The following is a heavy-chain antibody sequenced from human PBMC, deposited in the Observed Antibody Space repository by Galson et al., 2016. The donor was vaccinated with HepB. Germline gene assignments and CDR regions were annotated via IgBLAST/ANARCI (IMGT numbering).Heavy chain of an antibody. Sequence: ETLSLTCTVSGDSIGTYYWTWLRQPPGEGLEWIGYIPHTGSTNYNPTLKSRVTISVDKSNNKFYMNVRSATAADTALYFCAMDTHSWVRLDWWGQGTLVTVSS. CDR1: GDSIGTYY. J-gene: IGHJ4*01. D-gene: IGHD5-18*01. CDR2: IPHTGST. V-gene: IGHV4-59*01. CDR3: AMDTHSWVRLDW.